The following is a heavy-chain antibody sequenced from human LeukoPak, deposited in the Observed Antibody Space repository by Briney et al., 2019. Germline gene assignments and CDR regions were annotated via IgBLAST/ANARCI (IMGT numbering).Heavy chain of an antibody. Sequence: GGSLRLSCAASGFTFDDYAMHWVRQAPGRGLEWVSGMNWNGGITGYADSVKGRFAISRDNSKNTLYLQMNSLRAEDTAVYYCAKDLVVAADLDYWGQGTLVTVSS. CDR2: MNWNGGIT. V-gene: IGHV3-9*01. CDR1: GFTFDDYA. D-gene: IGHD2-15*01. J-gene: IGHJ4*02. CDR3: AKDLVVAADLDY.